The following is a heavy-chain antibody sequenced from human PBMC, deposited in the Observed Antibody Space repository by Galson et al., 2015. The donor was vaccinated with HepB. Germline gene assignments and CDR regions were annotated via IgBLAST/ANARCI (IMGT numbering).Heavy chain of an antibody. CDR2: ISAYNGNT. V-gene: IGHV1-18*01. CDR1: GYTFTSYG. D-gene: IGHD3-22*01. CDR3: ASRQFYDSSGGAPHAFDI. Sequence: SVKVSCKASGYTFTSYGISWVRQAPGQGLEWMGWISAYNGNTNYAQKLQGRVTMTTDTSTSTAYMELSSLRSEDTAVYYCASRQFYDSSGGAPHAFDIWGQGTVVTVSS. J-gene: IGHJ3*02.